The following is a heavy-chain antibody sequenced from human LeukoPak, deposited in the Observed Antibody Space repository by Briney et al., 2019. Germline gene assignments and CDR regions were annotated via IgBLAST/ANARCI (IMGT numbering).Heavy chain of an antibody. CDR1: GFTFSNAW. D-gene: IGHD3-10*01. J-gene: IGHJ4*02. V-gene: IGHV3-15*01. CDR3: TRDGEFFDY. Sequence: GGSLRLPCAASGFTFSNAWMSWVRQAPGKGLEWVGRIKSKTVGGTTDYAAPVKGRFTTSRDDSKNTLYLQMNSLKTEDTAVYYCTRDGEFFDYWGQGTLVTVSS. CDR2: IKSKTVGGTT.